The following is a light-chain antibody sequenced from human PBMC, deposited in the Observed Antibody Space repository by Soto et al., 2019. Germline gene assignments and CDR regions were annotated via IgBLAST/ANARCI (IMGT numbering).Light chain of an antibody. CDR3: QQYNNWPRAT. CDR1: QSISSN. V-gene: IGKV3-15*01. J-gene: IGKJ4*01. CDR2: RTS. Sequence: EIVMTQSPATLSVSPGETPTLSGRASQSISSNLAWYQQKPGQAPRLLMFRTSSRATGFPARFSGSGSGTEFNLTISSLQSEDFGVYYCQQYNNWPRATFGGGTKVDIK.